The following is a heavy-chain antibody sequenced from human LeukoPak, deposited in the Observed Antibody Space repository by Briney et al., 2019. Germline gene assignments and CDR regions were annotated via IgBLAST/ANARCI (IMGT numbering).Heavy chain of an antibody. CDR1: DFSFITYA. Sequence: GGSLRLSCAASDFSFITYAMSWVRQAPGKGLEWVSTISGGGDATYYADSVKGRFTISRDNAKNSLYLQMNSLRAEDTAVYYCAELGITMIGGVWGKGTTVTISS. CDR2: ISGGGDAT. J-gene: IGHJ6*04. V-gene: IGHV3-23*01. CDR3: AELGITMIGGV. D-gene: IGHD3-10*02.